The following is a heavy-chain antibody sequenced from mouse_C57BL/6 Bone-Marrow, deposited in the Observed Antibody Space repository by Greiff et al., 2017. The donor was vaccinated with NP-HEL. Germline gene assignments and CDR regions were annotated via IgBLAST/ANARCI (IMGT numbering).Heavy chain of an antibody. V-gene: IGHV1-59*01. CDR2: IDPSDSYT. CDR3: VRPPSIYYYGSSYWFAY. D-gene: IGHD1-1*01. Sequence: VQLQQPGAELVRPGTSVKLSCKASGYTFTSYRMHWVKQRPGQGLEWIGVIDPSDSYTNYNQKFKGKATLTVDTSSSTAYMQLSSLTSEDSAVYYCVRPPSIYYYGSSYWFAYWGQGTLVTVSA. CDR1: GYTFTSYR. J-gene: IGHJ3*01.